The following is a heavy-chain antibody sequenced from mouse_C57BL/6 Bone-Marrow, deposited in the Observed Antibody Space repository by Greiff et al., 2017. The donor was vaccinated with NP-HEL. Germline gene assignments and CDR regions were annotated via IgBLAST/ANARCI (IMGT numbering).Heavy chain of an antibody. CDR1: GFTFSDFY. CDR2: SRNKANDYTT. V-gene: IGHV7-1*01. J-gene: IGHJ4*01. Sequence: EVKLVESGGGLVQSGRSLRLSCATSGFTFSDFYMEWVLQAPGKGLEWIAASRNKANDYTTEYSASVKGRFIVSRDTSQSILYLQMNALRSEDTAMYYCARDHITAMDYWGQGTSVTVSS. D-gene: IGHD1-1*01. CDR3: ARDHITAMDY.